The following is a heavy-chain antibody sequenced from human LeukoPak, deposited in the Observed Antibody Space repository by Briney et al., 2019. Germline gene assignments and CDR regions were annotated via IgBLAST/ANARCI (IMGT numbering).Heavy chain of an antibody. CDR3: AREPPQLELPDY. D-gene: IGHD1-1*01. CDR2: IYTSGST. J-gene: IGHJ4*02. Sequence: SETLSLTCTVSGGSISSGSYYWSWIRQPAGKGLEWIGRIYTSGSTNYNPSLKSRVTISVDTSKNQFSLKLSSVTAADTAVYYCAREPPQLELPDYWGQGTLVTVSS. CDR1: GGSISSGSYY. V-gene: IGHV4-61*02.